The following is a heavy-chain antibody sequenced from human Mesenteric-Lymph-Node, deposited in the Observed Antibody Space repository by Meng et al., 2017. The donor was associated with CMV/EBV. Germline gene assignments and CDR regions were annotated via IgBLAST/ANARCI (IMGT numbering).Heavy chain of an antibody. J-gene: IGHJ4*02. V-gene: IGHV4-59*11. Sequence: SETLSLTCSVSGGSITGHYWSWIRQPPGRGLEWIGYIYFTGSTNYNPSLKSRVTISVDTSKNQFSLKLSSVTAADTAVYYCARESSAGYFDYWGQGTLVTVSS. D-gene: IGHD3-10*01. CDR1: GGSITGHY. CDR2: IYFTGST. CDR3: ARESSAGYFDY.